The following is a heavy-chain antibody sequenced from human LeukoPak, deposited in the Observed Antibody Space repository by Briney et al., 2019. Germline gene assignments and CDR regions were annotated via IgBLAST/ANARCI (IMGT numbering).Heavy chain of an antibody. CDR3: ARTQQLVLRSPLDP. J-gene: IGHJ5*02. CDR1: GYTFSSYD. Sequence: ASVKVSCKASGYTFSSYDINWVRQATGQGLEWMGWMNPNSGNRGYAQNFQGRITITRNTSISTAYMELSSLRSEGTAVYYCARTQQLVLRSPLDPWGQGTLVTVSS. V-gene: IGHV1-8*03. D-gene: IGHD6-13*01. CDR2: MNPNSGNR.